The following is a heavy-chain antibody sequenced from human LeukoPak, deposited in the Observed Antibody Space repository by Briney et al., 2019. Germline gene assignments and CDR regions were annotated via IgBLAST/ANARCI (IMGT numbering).Heavy chain of an antibody. CDR2: ISTSGTTI. V-gene: IGHV3-11*04. D-gene: IGHD1-26*01. CDR3: ARNPISSWRELPGDSFQH. Sequence: PGGSLRLSCAASGFTFTDYYMNWIRQAPGKGLEWVSYISTSGTTIYSADSVKGRFTISRDNARNSLYLQMNSLRAEDTAVYYCARNPISSWRELPGDSFQHWGQGTLVTVSS. J-gene: IGHJ1*01. CDR1: GFTFTDYY.